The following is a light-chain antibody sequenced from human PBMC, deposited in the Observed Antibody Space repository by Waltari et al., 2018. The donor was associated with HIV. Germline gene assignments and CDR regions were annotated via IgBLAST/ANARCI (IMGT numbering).Light chain of an antibody. J-gene: IGLJ1*01. CDR3: CSYSGSYTSYV. CDR2: EGN. V-gene: IGLV2-23*01. CDR1: SSDVGSYHL. Sequence: QSALTQPASVSGSPGQSITISCTGTSSDVGSYHLVSWYLQHPGKAPKLMIYEGNKRPSGVSNRFSGSKSGNTASLTISGLQAEDEADYYCCSYSGSYTSYVFGAGTKVTVL.